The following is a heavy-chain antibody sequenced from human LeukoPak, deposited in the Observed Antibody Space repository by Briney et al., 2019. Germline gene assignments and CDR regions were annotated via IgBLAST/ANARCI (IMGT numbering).Heavy chain of an antibody. V-gene: IGHV3-30*02. J-gene: IGHJ4*02. CDR3: AKDLHGGYSSDY. CDR2: IGYEGVHK. CDR1: VFTFNNFG. Sequence: PGGSLRLSCAACVFTFNNFGMHWVRQAPGKGLEWVSFIGYEGVHKYYADSVKGRFTISKDNSKATLYLQMNSLRPEDTAVYYCAKDLHGGYSSDYWGQGTLVTVFS. D-gene: IGHD4-23*01.